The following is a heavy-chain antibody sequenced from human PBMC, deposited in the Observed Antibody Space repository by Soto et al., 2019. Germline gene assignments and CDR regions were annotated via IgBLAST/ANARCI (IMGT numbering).Heavy chain of an antibody. Sequence: QVRLVQPGAAVMKPGSSVKVSCKASGGTFSSYAISWVRQAPGQGLEWMGGIIPIFGTANYAQKFQGRVTINADESTSTAYMELSSLRSEDTAVYYCARVPSGTADYGMDVWGQGTTVTVSS. V-gene: IGHV1-69*12. CDR3: ARVPSGTADYGMDV. D-gene: IGHD6-25*01. J-gene: IGHJ6*02. CDR2: IIPIFGTA. CDR1: GGTFSSYA.